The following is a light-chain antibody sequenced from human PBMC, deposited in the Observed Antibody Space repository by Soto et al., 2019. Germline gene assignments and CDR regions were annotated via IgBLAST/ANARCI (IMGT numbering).Light chain of an antibody. CDR2: AAS. V-gene: IGKV1-39*01. CDR3: QQTYMSPCT. J-gene: IGKJ2*02. Sequence: DIQMTQSPSSLSASVGDRVTITCRASQRIITNLNWYPQKPGKPPGLLIYAASSLQIEVPSRFSGSGSGTDFTLTISSLQPADAATYDCQQTYMSPCTLGQGTKLEIK. CDR1: QRIITN.